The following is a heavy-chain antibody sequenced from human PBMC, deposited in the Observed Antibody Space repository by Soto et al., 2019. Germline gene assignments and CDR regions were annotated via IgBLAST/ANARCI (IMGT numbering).Heavy chain of an antibody. CDR2: ISKDGDKK. D-gene: IGHD5-12*01. Sequence: VQLVESGGGLVKPGGSLRLSCAASGFTFSSYNMNWVRQAPGKGLEWVAVISKDGDKKYYADSVKGRFTISRDNSKNTLYLQMNSLRPEDTAVHYCAREWSVANPGYWGQGTQVTVSS. J-gene: IGHJ4*02. V-gene: IGHV3-30-3*01. CDR1: GFTFSSYN. CDR3: AREWSVANPGY.